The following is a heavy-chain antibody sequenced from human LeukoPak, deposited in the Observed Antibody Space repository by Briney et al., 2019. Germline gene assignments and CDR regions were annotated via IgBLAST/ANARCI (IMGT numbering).Heavy chain of an antibody. V-gene: IGHV3-21*01. CDR2: ISSRGSVI. J-gene: IGHJ4*02. CDR1: GFTFSDYT. Sequence: GGSLRLSCAASGFTFSDYTMNWVRQAPGKRLEWLSSISSRGSVIYYADSVKGRFTISRDNANNSLYLQMNSLRADDTAVYYCARDLGARGYWGRGILVTVSS. CDR3: ARDLGARGY. D-gene: IGHD3-16*01.